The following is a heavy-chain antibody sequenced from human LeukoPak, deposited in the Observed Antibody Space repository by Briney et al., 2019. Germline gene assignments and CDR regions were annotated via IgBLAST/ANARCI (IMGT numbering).Heavy chain of an antibody. V-gene: IGHV4-39*01. CDR1: GGSISSSSYY. Sequence: SEALSLTCTVSGGSISSSSYYWGWIRQPPGKGLEWIGSIYYSGSTYYNPSLKSRVTISVDTSKNQFSLKLSSVTAADTAAYYCARHVGPKIYYYYMDVWGKGTTVTVSS. CDR2: IYYSGST. CDR3: ARHVGPKIYYYYMDV. J-gene: IGHJ6*03.